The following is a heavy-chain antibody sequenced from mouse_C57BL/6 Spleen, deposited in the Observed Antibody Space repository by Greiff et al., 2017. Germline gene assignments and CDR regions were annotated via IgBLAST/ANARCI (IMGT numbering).Heavy chain of an antibody. CDR3: ARHDYYGSSYDWYFGV. J-gene: IGHJ1*03. Sequence: EVKVVESGGDLVKPGGSLKLSCAASGFTFSSYGMSWVRQTPDKRLEWVATISSGGSYTYYPDSVKGRFTISRDNAKNTLYLQMSSLKSEDTAMYYCARHDYYGSSYDWYFGVWGTGTTVTVSS. CDR2: ISSGGSYT. CDR1: GFTFSSYG. V-gene: IGHV5-6*01. D-gene: IGHD1-1*01.